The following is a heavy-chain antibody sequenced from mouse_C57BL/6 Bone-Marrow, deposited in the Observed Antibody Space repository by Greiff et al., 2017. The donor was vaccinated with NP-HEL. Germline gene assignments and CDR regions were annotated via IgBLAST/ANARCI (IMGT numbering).Heavy chain of an antibody. CDR3: ARNPYYYGSGDWYFDV. Sequence: EVQLQQSGPVLVKPGASVKMSCKASGYTFTDYYMNWVKQSHGKSLEWIGVINPYNGGTSYNQKFKGKATLTVDKSSSTAYMELNSLTSEDSAVYYCARNPYYYGSGDWYFDVWGTGTTVTVSS. V-gene: IGHV1-19*01. J-gene: IGHJ1*03. CDR1: GYTFTDYY. CDR2: INPYNGGT. D-gene: IGHD1-1*01.